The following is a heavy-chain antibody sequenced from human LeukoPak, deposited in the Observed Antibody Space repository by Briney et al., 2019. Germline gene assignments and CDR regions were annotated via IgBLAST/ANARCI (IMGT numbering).Heavy chain of an antibody. J-gene: IGHJ4*02. CDR3: ARGGSTDCHFDY. Sequence: GGSLRLSCAASGFTFSNYKMHWVRQAPGKGLEWVSYLTGIGNTIDYAGSVRGRFTISRDNAKNSLYLQMNSLRVEDTAVYFCARGGSTDCHFDYWGQGTLVTVSS. CDR2: LTGIGNTI. V-gene: IGHV3-48*03. CDR1: GFTFSNYK. D-gene: IGHD2-21*02.